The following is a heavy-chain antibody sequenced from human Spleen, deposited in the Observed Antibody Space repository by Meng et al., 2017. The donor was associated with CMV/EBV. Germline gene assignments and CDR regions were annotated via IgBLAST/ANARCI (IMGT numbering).Heavy chain of an antibody. Sequence: GSLKISCRASGYTFSSYSMSWVRQAPGKGLEWASSISGSGGSTYSADSVKGRLTISRDNSESTLYLQMNSLTAEDTAIYYCVKGWQNLGDYWGQGTLVTVSS. D-gene: IGHD7-27*01. CDR2: ISGSGGST. J-gene: IGHJ4*02. V-gene: IGHV3-23*01. CDR3: VKGWQNLGDY. CDR1: GYTFSSYS.